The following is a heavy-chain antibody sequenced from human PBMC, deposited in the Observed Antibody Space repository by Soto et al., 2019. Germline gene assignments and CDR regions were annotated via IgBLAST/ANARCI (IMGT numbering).Heavy chain of an antibody. CDR3: ARLYYDYIWGSYRYYMYYFDY. Sequence: PGESLKISCAASGFTFSSYWMSWVRQAPGKGLEWVANIKQDGSEKYYVDSVKGRFTISRDNAKNSLYLQMNSLRAEDTAVYYCARLYYDYIWGSYRYYMYYFDYWGQGTLVTVSS. V-gene: IGHV3-7*01. CDR1: GFTFSSYW. CDR2: IKQDGSEK. J-gene: IGHJ4*02. D-gene: IGHD3-16*02.